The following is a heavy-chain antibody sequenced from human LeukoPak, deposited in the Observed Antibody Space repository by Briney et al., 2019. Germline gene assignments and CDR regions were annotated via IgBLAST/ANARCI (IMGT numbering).Heavy chain of an antibody. Sequence: GGSLRLSCAASGFTFSSYAMSWVRQAPGKGLEWVSAISGSGGSTYYADSVKGRFTISKDNSKNTLYLQMNSLRAEDTAVYYCAKDQWLPQGGFDYWGQGTLVTVSS. CDR2: ISGSGGST. V-gene: IGHV3-23*01. CDR3: AKDQWLPQGGFDY. D-gene: IGHD5-12*01. CDR1: GFTFSSYA. J-gene: IGHJ4*02.